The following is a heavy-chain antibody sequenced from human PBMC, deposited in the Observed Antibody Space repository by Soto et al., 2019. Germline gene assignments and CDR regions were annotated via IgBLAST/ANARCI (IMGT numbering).Heavy chain of an antibody. V-gene: IGHV5-51*01. CDR1: GYSFTTYW. D-gene: IGHD2-15*01. CDR2: IYPGDSDT. J-gene: IGHJ3*01. Sequence: RGESLKISCKGSGYSFTTYWIGWVRQMPGKGLEWMGNIYPGDSDTRNNPSFQGQVTMSADKSISTAYLQWSSLKASDTAIYYCGRARWTSGYCSGGTCPGPFDLWGQGTMVTVSS. CDR3: GRARWTSGYCSGGTCPGPFDL.